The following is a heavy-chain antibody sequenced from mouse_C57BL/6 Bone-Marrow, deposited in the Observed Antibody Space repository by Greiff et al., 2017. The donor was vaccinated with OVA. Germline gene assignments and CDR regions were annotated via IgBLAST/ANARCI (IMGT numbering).Heavy chain of an antibody. D-gene: IGHD2-2*01. J-gene: IGHJ2*01. V-gene: IGHV1-15*01. CDR3: TRGGSTMVTTGGYYFDY. Sequence: QVQLQQSGAELVRPGASVTLSCKASGYTFTDYEMHWVKQTPVHGLEWIGAIDPETGGTAYNQKFKGQAILTADKSSSTAYMELRSLTSEDSAVYYCTRGGSTMVTTGGYYFDYWGQGTTLTVSS. CDR2: IDPETGGT. CDR1: GYTFTDYE.